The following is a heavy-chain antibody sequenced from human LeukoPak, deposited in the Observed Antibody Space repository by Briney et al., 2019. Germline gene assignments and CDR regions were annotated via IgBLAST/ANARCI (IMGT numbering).Heavy chain of an antibody. D-gene: IGHD6-13*01. J-gene: IGHJ3*02. CDR2: INAGSGNT. V-gene: IGHV1-3*01. Sequence: ASVKVSCKASGYTFTSYAMHWVRQAPGQRLEWMGWINAGSGNTKYSQKFQGRVTITRDTSASTAYMELSSLRSEDTAVYYCATLEGIAAAGPPWGIWGQGTMVTVSS. CDR3: ATLEGIAAAGPPWGI. CDR1: GYTFTSYA.